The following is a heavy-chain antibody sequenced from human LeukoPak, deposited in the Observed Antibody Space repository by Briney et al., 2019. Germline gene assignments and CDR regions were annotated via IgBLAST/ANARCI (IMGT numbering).Heavy chain of an antibody. J-gene: IGHJ4*02. V-gene: IGHV4-34*01. Sequence: PSETLSLTCAVYGGSFSGYYWSWIRQPPGKGLEWIGEINHSGSTNYNPSLKSRVTISVDTSKNQFSLKLSSVTAADTAVYYCARGSQQLVMGYFDYWGQGTLVTVSS. CDR2: INHSGST. D-gene: IGHD6-13*01. CDR1: GGSFSGYY. CDR3: ARGSQQLVMGYFDY.